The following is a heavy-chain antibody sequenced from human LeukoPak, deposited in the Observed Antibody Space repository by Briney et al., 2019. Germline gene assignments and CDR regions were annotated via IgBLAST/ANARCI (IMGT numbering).Heavy chain of an antibody. CDR3: ARDLWDGYCTNGVCPAYFDY. CDR1: GFTFSDYY. V-gene: IGHV3-11*04. Sequence: GGSLRLSCAASGFTFSDYYMSWIRQAPGKGLEWVSYISSSGSTIYYADSVKGRFTISRDNAKNSLYLQMNSLRAEDTAVYYCARDLWDGYCTNGVCPAYFDYWGQGTLVTVSS. CDR2: ISSSGSTI. J-gene: IGHJ4*02. D-gene: IGHD2-8*01.